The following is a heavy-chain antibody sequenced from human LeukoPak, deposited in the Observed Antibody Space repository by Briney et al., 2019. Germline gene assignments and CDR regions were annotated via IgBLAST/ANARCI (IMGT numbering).Heavy chain of an antibody. Sequence: SETLSLTCAVYGGSFSGYYWSWIRQPPGKGLEWIGEINHSGSINYNPSLKSRVTISVDTSKNQFSLKLSSVTAADTAVYYCARGSGYCSSTSCYTLRYFDYWGQGTLVTVSS. V-gene: IGHV4-34*01. CDR2: INHSGSI. J-gene: IGHJ4*02. CDR3: ARGSGYCSSTSCYTLRYFDY. D-gene: IGHD2-2*02. CDR1: GGSFSGYY.